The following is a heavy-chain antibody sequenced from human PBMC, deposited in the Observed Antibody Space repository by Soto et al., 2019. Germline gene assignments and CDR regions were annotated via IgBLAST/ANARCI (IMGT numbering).Heavy chain of an antibody. D-gene: IGHD6-13*01. CDR1: GFTFSNAW. CDR2: IKTKTDGGTT. CDR3: TTDIQQLAPGY. J-gene: IGHJ4*02. Sequence: GGSLRLSCAASGFTFSNAWMNWVRQAPGKGLEWVGRIKTKTDGGTTDYAAPVKGRFTISRDDSKTTLYLQMNNLKTEDTAVYYCTTDIQQLAPGYWGQGTLVTVSS. V-gene: IGHV3-15*07.